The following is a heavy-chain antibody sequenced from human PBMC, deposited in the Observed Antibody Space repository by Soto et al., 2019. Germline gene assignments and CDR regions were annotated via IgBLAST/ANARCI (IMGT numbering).Heavy chain of an antibody. CDR2: IYYSGST. D-gene: IGHD2-2*01. V-gene: IGHV4-59*01. CDR3: ARLGYCSSTSCYVLILDY. Sequence: SETLSLTCTVSGGSINSYYWSWIRQPPGKGLEWIGYIYYSGSTNYNPSLKSRVTISVDTSKNQFSLKLSSVTAADTAVYYCARLGYCSSTSCYVLILDYWGQGILVTVAS. CDR1: GGSINSYY. J-gene: IGHJ4*02.